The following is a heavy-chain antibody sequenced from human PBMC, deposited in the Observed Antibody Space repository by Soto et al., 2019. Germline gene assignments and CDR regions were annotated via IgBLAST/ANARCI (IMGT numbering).Heavy chain of an antibody. CDR2: IYYSGST. CDR1: GGSISSYY. V-gene: IGHV4-59*08. D-gene: IGHD2-8*01. CDR3: ARHSCTNGVCYRRVWFDP. J-gene: IGHJ5*02. Sequence: SETLSLTCTVSGGSISSYYWSWIRQPPGKGLEWIGYIYYSGSTNYNPSLKSRVTISVDTSKNQFSLKLSSVTAADTAVYYCARHSCTNGVCYRRVWFDPWGQGTLVTVSS.